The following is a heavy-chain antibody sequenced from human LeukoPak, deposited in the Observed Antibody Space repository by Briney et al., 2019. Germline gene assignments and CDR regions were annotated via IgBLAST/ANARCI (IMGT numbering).Heavy chain of an antibody. D-gene: IGHD3-22*01. V-gene: IGHV4-61*02. CDR2: IYTSGSA. CDR3: ARVGGGESNYDSSSRFDP. Sequence: PSQTLSLTCAVSGGSISSGGYSWSWIRQPAGKGLEWIGRIYTSGSANYNPSLKSRVTISVDTSKNQFFLKLSSVTAADTAVYYCARVGGGESNYDSSSRFDPWGQGTLVTVSS. CDR1: GGSISSGGYS. J-gene: IGHJ5*02.